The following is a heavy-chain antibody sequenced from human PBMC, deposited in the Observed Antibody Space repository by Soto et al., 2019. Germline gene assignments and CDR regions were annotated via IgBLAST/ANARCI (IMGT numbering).Heavy chain of an antibody. D-gene: IGHD2-15*01. CDR2: IIPIFGTA. J-gene: IGHJ6*02. Sequence: ASVKVSCKASGGTFSSYAISWVRQAPGQGLEWMGGIIPIFGTANYAQKFQGRVTITADESTSTAYMELSSLRSEDTAVYYCARLLPHYYYYYGMDVWGQGTTVTGS. V-gene: IGHV1-69*13. CDR3: ARLLPHYYYYYGMDV. CDR1: GGTFSSYA.